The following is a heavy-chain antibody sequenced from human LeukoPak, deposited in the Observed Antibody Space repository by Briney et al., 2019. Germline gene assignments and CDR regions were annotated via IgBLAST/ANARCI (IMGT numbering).Heavy chain of an antibody. V-gene: IGHV4-59*01. J-gene: IGHJ4*02. Sequence: SETLSLTCNVSGASISDYYWSWIRQPPGEGLEWIGDIHDIRSTNYNPSLKSRVTISLDTPKNQFPLKVNFVTAADTAVYYCARGITASDLDGTGYWGQGTLVTVSS. CDR1: GASISDYY. CDR3: ARGITASDLDGTGY. CDR2: IHDIRST. D-gene: IGHD3/OR15-3a*01.